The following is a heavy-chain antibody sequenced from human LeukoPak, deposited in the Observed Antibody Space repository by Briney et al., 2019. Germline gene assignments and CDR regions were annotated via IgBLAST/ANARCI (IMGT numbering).Heavy chain of an antibody. J-gene: IGHJ5*02. V-gene: IGHV3-49*04. D-gene: IGHD3-16*01. CDR2: IRSKAYGGTT. CDR1: GFTFGDYA. Sequence: GGSLRLSCTASGFTFGDYAVSWVRRAPGKGLEWVGFIRSKAYGGTTEYAASVIGRFTISRDDSKTIAYLQMNSLKTEDTAVDYCAREIRRYNWFDPWAQGTLVTVSS. CDR3: AREIRRYNWFDP.